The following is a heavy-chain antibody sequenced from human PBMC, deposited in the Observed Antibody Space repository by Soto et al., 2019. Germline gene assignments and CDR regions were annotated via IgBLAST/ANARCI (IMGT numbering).Heavy chain of an antibody. V-gene: IGHV3-7*01. Sequence: PGGSLRLSCAASGFTFETSWMTWVRQAPGKGLEWVANIKQDGSEKYYVDSVKGRFTISRDNAKNSLYLQMNSLRVEDTAVYFCVGERISSWGQGTLVTVSS. D-gene: IGHD2-15*01. CDR3: VGERISS. CDR1: GFTFETSW. CDR2: IKQDGSEK. J-gene: IGHJ4*02.